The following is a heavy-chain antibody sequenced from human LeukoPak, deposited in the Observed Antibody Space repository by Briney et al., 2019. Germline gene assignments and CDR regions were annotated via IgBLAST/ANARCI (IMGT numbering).Heavy chain of an antibody. CDR3: AKDSGGFGELSSFDY. CDR2: ISGSSGRT. CDR1: GFTFSSYA. V-gene: IGHV3-23*01. J-gene: IGHJ4*02. Sequence: GGPLRLSCAASGFTFSSYAMIWVRQARGKGLEWVSAISGSSGRTYYADAVKGRFTISRDNSKNTLYLQMNSLRAEDTAVYYCAKDSGGFGELSSFDYWGQGTLGTVSS. D-gene: IGHD3-10*01.